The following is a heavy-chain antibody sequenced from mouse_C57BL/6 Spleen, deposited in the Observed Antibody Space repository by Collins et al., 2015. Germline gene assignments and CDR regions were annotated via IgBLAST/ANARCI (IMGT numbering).Heavy chain of an antibody. D-gene: IGHD1-2*01. Sequence: QTQLVQSGPELKKPGETVKISCKASGYTFTTYGMSWVKQAPGKGLKWMGWINTYSGVPIYADDFKGRFAFSLETSASTAYLQINNLKNEDSATYFCARGGTALDYWGQGTTLTVSS. J-gene: IGHJ2*01. CDR3: ARGGTALDY. CDR2: INTYSGVP. CDR1: GYTFTTYG. V-gene: IGHV9-3*01.